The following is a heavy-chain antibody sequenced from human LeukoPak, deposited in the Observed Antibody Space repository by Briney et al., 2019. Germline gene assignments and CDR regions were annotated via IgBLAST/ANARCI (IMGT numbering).Heavy chain of an antibody. V-gene: IGHV3-7*01. J-gene: IGHJ6*04. CDR2: IKQDGSEK. CDR3: ARDRRLGYDILTGYYLLYYYYGMDV. CDR1: GFTFTSYW. D-gene: IGHD3-9*01. Sequence: EGSLRLSCAASGFTFTSYWMSWVRQAPGQGLEWVANIKQDGSEKYYVDYVKGRFTISRDNAKNTLYLQMNSLRAEDTAVYYCARDRRLGYDILTGYYLLYYYYGMDVWGKGTTVTVSS.